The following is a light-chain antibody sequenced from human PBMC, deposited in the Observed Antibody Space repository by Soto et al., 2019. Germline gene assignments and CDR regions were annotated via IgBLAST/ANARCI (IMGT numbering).Light chain of an antibody. CDR3: QQYGGSPRT. V-gene: IGKV3-20*01. CDR2: DAF. J-gene: IGKJ5*01. Sequence: EIVLTQSPGTLSLSPGESATLSCRASRSLDSGQLAWYQQKVGRAPRLLIHDAFIRATGIPDRFSGSGSGTDLTLTIARLEPEDFAVYYCQQYGGSPRTFGQGTRLETK. CDR1: RSLDSGQ.